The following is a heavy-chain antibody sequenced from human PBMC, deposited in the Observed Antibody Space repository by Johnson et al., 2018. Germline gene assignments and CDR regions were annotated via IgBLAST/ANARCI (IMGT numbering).Heavy chain of an antibody. J-gene: IGHJ6*03. Sequence: QVQLVESGAEVKKPGASVKVSCKASGYTFTSYDINWVRQATGQGLEWMGWMNPNSGNTGYAQKFQGRGTMTRNTSISTADMELSNLRPADTAVYYWARAEYWFLEWLSYMDVWGKGTTVTVSS. CDR2: MNPNSGNT. CDR1: GYTFTSYD. D-gene: IGHD3-3*01. V-gene: IGHV1-8*01. CDR3: ARAEYWFLEWLSYMDV.